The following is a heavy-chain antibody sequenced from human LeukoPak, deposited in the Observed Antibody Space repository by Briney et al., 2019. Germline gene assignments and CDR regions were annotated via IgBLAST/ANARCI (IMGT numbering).Heavy chain of an antibody. CDR3: ARDLLHRGYAFDI. CDR2: INHSGST. Sequence: SETLSLTCAVYGGSFSGYYWSWIRQPPGKGLEWIGEINHSGSTNYNPSLKSRVTMSVDTSRNQFSLNLTSVTAADTAIYYCARDLLHRGYAFDIWGQGTMVTVSS. CDR1: GGSFSGYY. D-gene: IGHD5-12*01. J-gene: IGHJ3*02. V-gene: IGHV4-34*01.